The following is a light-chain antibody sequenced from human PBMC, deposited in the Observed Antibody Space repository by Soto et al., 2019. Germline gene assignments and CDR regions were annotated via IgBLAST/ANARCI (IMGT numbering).Light chain of an antibody. J-gene: IGKJ1*01. V-gene: IGKV1-5*01. Sequence: DIQMTQSPSTLSASVGDRVTITCRASQSISSWLAWYQQKPGKAPKLLIYDASSLESGVSSRFSGSGSGTEFTLTISSLQPDDFATYYCQQMGTFGQGTKVEIK. CDR2: DAS. CDR3: QQMGT. CDR1: QSISSW.